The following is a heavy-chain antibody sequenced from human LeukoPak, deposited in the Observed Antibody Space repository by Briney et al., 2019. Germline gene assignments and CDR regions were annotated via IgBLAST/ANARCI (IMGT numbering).Heavy chain of an antibody. CDR3: ARAGIAARPWYFDY. Sequence: PSETLSLTCTVSGGSISSSSYYWGWIRQPPGKGLEWIGSIYYSGSTYYNPSLKSRVTISVDTSKNQFSLKLSSVTAADTAVYYCARAGIAARPWYFDYWGQGTLVTVSS. CDR2: IYYSGST. V-gene: IGHV4-39*07. D-gene: IGHD6-6*01. J-gene: IGHJ4*02. CDR1: GGSISSSSYY.